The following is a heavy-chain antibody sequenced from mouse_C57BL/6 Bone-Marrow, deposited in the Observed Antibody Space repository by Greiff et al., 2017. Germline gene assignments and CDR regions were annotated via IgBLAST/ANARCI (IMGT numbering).Heavy chain of an antibody. CDR1: GFSLTSYG. V-gene: IGHV2-2*01. CDR3: ARVWWFAY. CDR2: IWSGGST. Sequence: QVQLQQSGPGLVQPSQSLSITCTVSGFSLTSYGVHWVRQSPGKGLEWLGVIWSGGSTDSTAAFISRLSISKDNSKSQVFFKMNSLQADDTAIYYCARVWWFAYWGQGTLVTVSA. J-gene: IGHJ3*01.